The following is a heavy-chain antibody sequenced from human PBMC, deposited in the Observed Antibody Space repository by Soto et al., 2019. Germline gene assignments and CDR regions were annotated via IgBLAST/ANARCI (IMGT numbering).Heavy chain of an antibody. CDR2: IYSDGST. D-gene: IGHD2-2*01. CDR3: ARDRCISSSCYVGYFDL. Sequence: PGGSLRLSCAASGFTVSSYYMSWVRQAPGKGLEWVSLIYSDGSTYYADSVKGRFTISRDNSKNTLYLQMNSLRAEDTAVYYCARDRCISSSCYVGYFDLWGRGTLVTVSS. J-gene: IGHJ2*01. V-gene: IGHV3-66*01. CDR1: GFTVSSYY.